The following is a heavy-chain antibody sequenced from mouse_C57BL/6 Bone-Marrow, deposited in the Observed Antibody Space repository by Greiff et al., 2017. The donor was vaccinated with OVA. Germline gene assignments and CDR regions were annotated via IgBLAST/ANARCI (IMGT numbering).Heavy chain of an antibody. V-gene: IGHV2-3*01. J-gene: IGHJ3*01. CDR2: IWGDGST. CDR1: GFSFTSYG. CDR3: AIDYSWFAY. Sequence: QVQLKESGPGLVAPSQSLSITCTVSGFSFTSYGVSWVRQPPGKGLEWLGVIWGDGSTNNHSAPISRMSISKDNSKIHVFLNLNRLQTDDTATYYCAIDYSWFAYWGKGTLVTVSA. D-gene: IGHD1-1*01.